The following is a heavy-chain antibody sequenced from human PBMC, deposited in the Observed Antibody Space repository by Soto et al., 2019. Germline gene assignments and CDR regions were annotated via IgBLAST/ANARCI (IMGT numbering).Heavy chain of an antibody. CDR1: GYDFNTFD. J-gene: IGHJ5*02. V-gene: IGHV1-2*02. CDR3: ATDHQELILYNWFDP. Sequence: GASVKVSCKASGYDFNTFDIYWVRQATGHGLEWMGWMNPNSGDTQYAQKFQGRVTMTSDTSISTAYMELRSLRVDDTAVYYCATDHQELILYNWFDPWGEGTRVTVSS. CDR2: MNPNSGDT. D-gene: IGHD1-7*01.